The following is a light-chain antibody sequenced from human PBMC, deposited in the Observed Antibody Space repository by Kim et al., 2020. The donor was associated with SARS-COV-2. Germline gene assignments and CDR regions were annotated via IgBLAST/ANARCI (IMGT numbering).Light chain of an antibody. CDR3: QAWDSSTAWV. CDR1: KLGDKY. CDR2: QDN. J-gene: IGLJ3*02. V-gene: IGLV3-1*01. Sequence: SYELTQPPSVSVSPGQTASITCSGDKLGDKYAYWYQQKPGQSPVLVIYQDNKRPSGIPERFSGSNSGNTATLTISGTQAMDEADYYCQAWDSSTAWVFGGGTQLTVL.